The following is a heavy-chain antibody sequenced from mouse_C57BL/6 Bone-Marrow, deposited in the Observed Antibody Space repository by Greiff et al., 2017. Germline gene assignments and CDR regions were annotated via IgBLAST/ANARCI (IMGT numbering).Heavy chain of an antibody. CDR1: GYSITRGYY. D-gene: IGHD2-2*01. V-gene: IGHV3-6*01. CDR2: ISYDGSN. J-gene: IGHJ3*02. Sequence: EVKVEESGPGLVKPSQSLSLTCSVTGYSITRGYYWNWIRQFPGNKLEWMGYISYDGSNNYNPSLKNRISITRDTSKNQFFLKLNSVTTEDTATYYCASGISTMVNPWGQGTLVTVSA. CDR3: ASGISTMVNP.